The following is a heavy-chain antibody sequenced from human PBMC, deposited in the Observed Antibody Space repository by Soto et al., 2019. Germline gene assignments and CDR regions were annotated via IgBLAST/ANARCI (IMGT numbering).Heavy chain of an antibody. CDR2: INHSGST. V-gene: IGHV4-34*01. CDR3: VRSSIEPRIFMYPFDY. CDR1: GGSFSGYY. J-gene: IGHJ4*02. D-gene: IGHD6-6*01. Sequence: PSETLSLTCAVYGGSFSGYYWTWIRQPPGTGLEWIGEINHSGSTNYNPSLKSRVTISVDTSKNQFSLKLTSVTAADTAVYFCVRSSIEPRIFMYPFDYWGLGTLVTVSS.